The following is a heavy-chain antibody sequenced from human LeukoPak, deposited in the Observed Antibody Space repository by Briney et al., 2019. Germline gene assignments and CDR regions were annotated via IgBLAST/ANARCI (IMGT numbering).Heavy chain of an antibody. J-gene: IGHJ4*02. CDR1: VGSICSGGYY. CDR3: ARDRHGYDSSGYYLDY. D-gene: IGHD3-22*01. Sequence: SQSLSVTRTVPVGSICSGGYYSSWVRQHPGNGLEWIGYIYYSESNYYNPSHKSLVTISVDTSKNQYSLKLSSVTAADTAVYYCARDRHGYDSSGYYLDYWGQGTLVTVSS. V-gene: IGHV4-31*01. CDR2: IYYSESN.